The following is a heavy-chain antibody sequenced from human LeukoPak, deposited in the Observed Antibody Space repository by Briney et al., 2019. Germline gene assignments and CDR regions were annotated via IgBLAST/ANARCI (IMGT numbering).Heavy chain of an antibody. CDR1: GYTFTSYA. CDR2: INAGNGNT. V-gene: IGHV1-3*01. CDR3: ASKAGEWEPFDY. Sequence: ASVTVSFKASGYTFTSYAMHWVRQAPGQRLEWMGWINAGNGNTKYSQKFQGRVTITRDTSASTAYMELSSLRSEDTAVYYCASKAGEWEPFDYWGQGTLVTVSS. D-gene: IGHD1-26*01. J-gene: IGHJ4*02.